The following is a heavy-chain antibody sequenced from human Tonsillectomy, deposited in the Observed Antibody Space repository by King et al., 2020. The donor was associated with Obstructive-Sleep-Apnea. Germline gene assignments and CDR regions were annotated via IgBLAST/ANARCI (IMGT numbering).Heavy chain of an antibody. CDR1: GGSVSSSNYY. Sequence: LQLQESGPGLVKPSETLSLTCTVSGGSVSSSNYYWDWIRQPPGKGLEWIGSIYYSGSTNYNPSLKSRVTISVDTSKNQFSLKLSSVTAADTAVYYCVRANRYSTYSTDGAWGQGTLVTVSS. V-gene: IGHV4-39*07. CDR3: VRANRYSTYSTDGA. D-gene: IGHD6-13*01. J-gene: IGHJ5*02. CDR2: IYYSGST.